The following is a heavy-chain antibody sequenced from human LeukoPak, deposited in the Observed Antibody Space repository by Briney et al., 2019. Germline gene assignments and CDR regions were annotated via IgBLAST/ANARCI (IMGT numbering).Heavy chain of an antibody. CDR3: ARFIAAPYYFDY. CDR1: GFTFSNAW. V-gene: IGHV3-21*01. D-gene: IGHD6-13*01. J-gene: IGHJ4*02. CDR2: ISSGSSAI. Sequence: GGSLRLSCAASGFTFSNAWMSWVRQAPGKGLEWVSIISSGSSAIFSADALKGRFTTSRDNAKNSLYLQMNSLRAEDTAVYYCARFIAAPYYFDYWGRGTLVTVSS.